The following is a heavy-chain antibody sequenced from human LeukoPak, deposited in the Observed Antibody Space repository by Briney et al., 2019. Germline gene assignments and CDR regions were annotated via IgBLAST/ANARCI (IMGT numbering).Heavy chain of an antibody. CDR2: ISSSSSYI. CDR3: ASMTVTTLAFDI. J-gene: IGHJ3*02. CDR1: GFTFSSYS. V-gene: IGHV3-21*01. D-gene: IGHD4-11*01. Sequence: GGSLRLSCAASGFTFSSYSMNWVRQAPGKGLEWVSSISSSSSYIYYADSVKGRFTISRDNAKNSLYLQMNSLRAEDTAVYYCASMTVTTLAFDIWGQGTMVTVSS.